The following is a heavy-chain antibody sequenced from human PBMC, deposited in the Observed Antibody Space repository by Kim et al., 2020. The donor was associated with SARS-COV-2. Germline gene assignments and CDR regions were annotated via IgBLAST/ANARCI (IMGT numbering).Heavy chain of an antibody. J-gene: IGHJ4*02. CDR2: LYDGGST. V-gene: IGHV4-39*01. CDR1: GGSIRGCSLY. Sequence: SLTLSLTCTVSGGSIRGCSLYWVWIRQSPGKFLEWIAYLYDGGSTYNNPSLKSRVTIFEDTSKNRFSLMLSSVTAADTAVYYCATLSRQEVLSHFFNYWGQGIQVTVSS. CDR3: ATLSRQEVLSHFFNY.